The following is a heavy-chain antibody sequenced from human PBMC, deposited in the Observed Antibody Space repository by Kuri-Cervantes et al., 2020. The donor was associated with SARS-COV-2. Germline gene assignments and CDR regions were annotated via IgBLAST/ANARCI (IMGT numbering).Heavy chain of an antibody. J-gene: IGHJ4*02. CDR2: LNPNTGGT. Sequence: ASVKVSCKVSGYALTDYYIHWVRQAPGQGLEWMGWLNPNTGGTNYAQKFQGWVTMTRDTSLTTAYMELTRLTSDDSAVYFCARGEAARGLMVVFKWRGAGPLHFWGQGTLVTVSS. D-gene: IGHD3-10*01. CDR3: ARGEAARGLMVVFKWRGAGPLHF. V-gene: IGHV1-2*04. CDR1: GYALTDYY.